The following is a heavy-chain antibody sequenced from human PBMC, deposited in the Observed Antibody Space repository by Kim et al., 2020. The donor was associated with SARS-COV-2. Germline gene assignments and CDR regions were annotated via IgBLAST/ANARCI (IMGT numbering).Heavy chain of an antibody. J-gene: IGHJ4*02. Sequence: DSVKGRFTISRDNSKSTLYLQMNSLRAEDTAVYYCAKRLGFSSGWYYFDYWGQGTLVTVSS. CDR3: AKRLGFSSGWYYFDY. V-gene: IGHV3-23*03. D-gene: IGHD6-19*01.